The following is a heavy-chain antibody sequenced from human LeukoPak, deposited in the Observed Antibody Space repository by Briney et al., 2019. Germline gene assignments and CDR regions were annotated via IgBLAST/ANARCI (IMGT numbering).Heavy chain of an antibody. CDR1: GGSISSSSYY. Sequence: SETLSLTFTVSGGSISSSSYYWGWIRQPPGKGLEWIGSIYYSGSTYYNPSLKSRVTISVDTSKNQFSLKLSSVTAADTAVYYCARGIPPISRYFDWLLSGKYYFDYWGQGTLVTVSS. V-gene: IGHV4-39*07. J-gene: IGHJ4*02. CDR3: ARGIPPISRYFDWLLSGKYYFDY. CDR2: IYYSGST. D-gene: IGHD3-9*01.